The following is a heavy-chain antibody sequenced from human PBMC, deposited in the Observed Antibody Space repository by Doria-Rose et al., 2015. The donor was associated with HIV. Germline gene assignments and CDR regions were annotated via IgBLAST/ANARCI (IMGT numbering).Heavy chain of an antibody. CDR2: INHSGST. V-gene: IGHV4-34*01. CDR3: ARGLLRGGWNDVDYYYGMDV. D-gene: IGHD1-1*01. CDR1: GGSFSGYY. J-gene: IGHJ6*02. Sequence: QVQLQESGAGLVKPSETLSLTCAVFGGSFSGYYWSWIRQPPGKWLEWIGEINHSGSTNYKTSLKSRVTISLDTSKNLFSLKLSSVTAADTAVYYCARGLLRGGWNDVDYYYGMDVWGQGTTVTVSS.